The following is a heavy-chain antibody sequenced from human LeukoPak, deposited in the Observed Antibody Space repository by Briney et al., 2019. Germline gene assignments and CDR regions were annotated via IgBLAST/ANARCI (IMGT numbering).Heavy chain of an antibody. J-gene: IGHJ4*02. CDR2: IYYSGST. D-gene: IGHD1-26*01. Sequence: SETLSLTCTVSGGSISSYYWSWIRQPPGKGLEWIGYIYYSGSTNYNPSLKSRVTISVVTSKNQFSLKLSSVTAADTAVYYCAATLNSGSYLRFDYWGQGTLVTVSS. CDR3: AATLNSGSYLRFDY. V-gene: IGHV4-59*12. CDR1: GGSISSYY.